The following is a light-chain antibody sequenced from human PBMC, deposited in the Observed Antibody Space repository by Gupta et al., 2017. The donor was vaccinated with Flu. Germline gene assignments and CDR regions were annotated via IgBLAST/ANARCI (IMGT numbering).Light chain of an antibody. Sequence: SYVLTQPPSASVAPGQTPRTTSGGNNIGSKSVHWYQQKPGQAPVLVVYDDSDRPSGIPERFSGSNSGNTATLTISRVEAGDEADYYCQVWDSSSDHVVFGGGTKLTVL. J-gene: IGLJ2*01. CDR1: NIGSKS. CDR2: DDS. CDR3: QVWDSSSDHVV. V-gene: IGLV3-21*02.